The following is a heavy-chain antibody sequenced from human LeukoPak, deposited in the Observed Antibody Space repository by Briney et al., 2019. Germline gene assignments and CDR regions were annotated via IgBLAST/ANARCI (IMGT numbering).Heavy chain of an antibody. J-gene: IGHJ4*02. D-gene: IGHD2-15*01. CDR2: IDPSDSYT. Sequence: GESLKISCKGSGYRFTSYWISWVRQMPGKGLEWMGRIDPSDSYTNYSPSFQGHVTISADKSISTAYLQWSSLKASDTAMYYCARHDIVVVVAAADYWGQGTLVTVSS. CDR3: ARHDIVVVVAAADY. CDR1: GYRFTSYW. V-gene: IGHV5-10-1*01.